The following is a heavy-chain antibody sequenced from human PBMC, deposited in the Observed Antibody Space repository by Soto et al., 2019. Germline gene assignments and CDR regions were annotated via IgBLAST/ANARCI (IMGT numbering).Heavy chain of an antibody. V-gene: IGHV4-59*08. CDR3: ARHTAMVLFDY. CDR2: VYYSGSI. Sequence: SETLSLTCTVSGGTISNYYWSWIRQPPGKGLEWIGYVYYSGSINYNPSLKSRITISIDMPKNQFSLNLSSVTAADTAVYYCARHTAMVLFDYWGRGTLVTVSS. D-gene: IGHD5-18*01. CDR1: GGTISNYY. J-gene: IGHJ4*02.